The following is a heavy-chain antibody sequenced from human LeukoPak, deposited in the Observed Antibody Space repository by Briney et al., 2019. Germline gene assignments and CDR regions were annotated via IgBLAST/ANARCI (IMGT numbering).Heavy chain of an antibody. J-gene: IGHJ4*02. D-gene: IGHD3-3*01. CDR2: VRSKPNNYAT. CDR1: GFIFSDSA. Sequence: GGSLRLSCAASGFIFSDSAMHWVRQASGKGLEWVGHVRSKPNNYATAYAASVKGRFTISRDDSRNTAYLQMNSLKTEDTAVYYCSSPAHDFDFWSGYYSFWGPGILVTVSS. V-gene: IGHV3-73*01. CDR3: SSPAHDFDFWSGYYSF.